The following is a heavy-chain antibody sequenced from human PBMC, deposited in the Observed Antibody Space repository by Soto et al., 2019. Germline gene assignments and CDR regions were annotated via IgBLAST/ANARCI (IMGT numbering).Heavy chain of an antibody. CDR3: ARPGFGMDV. J-gene: IGHJ6*02. CDR2: ISYIGST. CDR1: GGSISSSSTY. V-gene: IGHV4-39*01. Sequence: SETLSLTCTVSGGSISSSSTYWVWIRQPPGKGLEWIGSISYIGSTYYNPSLESRVTISVDTSKNQFSLKLSSVTAADTAVYYCARPGFGMDVWGQGTTVTSP.